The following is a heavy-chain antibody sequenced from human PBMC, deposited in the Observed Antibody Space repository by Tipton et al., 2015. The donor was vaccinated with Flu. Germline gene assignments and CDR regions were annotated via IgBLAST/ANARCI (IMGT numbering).Heavy chain of an antibody. V-gene: IGHV4-61*02. CDR1: GGSISRGSYY. CDR2: VYHRGST. D-gene: IGHD2-2*01. CDR3: ARGVPAAIGEAHFDY. J-gene: IGHJ4*02. Sequence: TLSLTCTVSGGSISRGSYYYNWIRQPAGEGLEWIGTVYHRGSTYYKPSLKSRATMSVDTSENYFSLKLESVTAADTAVYYCARGVPAAIGEAHFDYWGQGTLVTVSS.